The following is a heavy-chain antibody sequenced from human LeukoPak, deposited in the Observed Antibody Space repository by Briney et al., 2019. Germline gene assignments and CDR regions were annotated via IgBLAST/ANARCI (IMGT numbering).Heavy chain of an antibody. Sequence: RSLSPSCPTSRFAFDHLAMRRVRQPAGKGQEWAGFIRRRAYGGAAEYAASVKGRFIISRDDSKGIAYLQMNSLKTEDTAVYYCSRNGLVDFDYWGQGARVIVSP. J-gene: IGHJ4*02. CDR3: SRNGLVDFDY. V-gene: IGHV3-49*04. CDR2: IRRRAYGGAA. CDR1: RFAFDHLA.